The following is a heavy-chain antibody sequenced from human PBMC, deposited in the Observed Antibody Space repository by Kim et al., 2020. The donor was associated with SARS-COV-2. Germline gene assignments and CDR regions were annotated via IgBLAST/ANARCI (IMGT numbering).Heavy chain of an antibody. D-gene: IGHD3-16*01. CDR1: GFIFYDYW. CDR2: IKGDGSEK. CDR3: VRGWGGPFDR. Sequence: GASLRLSCEASGFIFYDYWMSWVRQAPGKGLELVANIKGDGSEKFHVDFVMGRFTISRDNAKNSVYLQMNSLRVEDTAVYYCVRGWGGPFDRWGQGTLVT. V-gene: IGHV3-7*03. J-gene: IGHJ4*02.